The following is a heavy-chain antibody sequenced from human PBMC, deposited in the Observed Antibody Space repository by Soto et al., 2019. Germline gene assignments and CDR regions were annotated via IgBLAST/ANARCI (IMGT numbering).Heavy chain of an antibody. D-gene: IGHD2-2*01. Sequence: XDSLKVSCKSSGNSFTSYWIGLVLQMPGKGLEWMGIIYPGDSDTRYSPSFQGQVTISADKSISTAYLQWSSLKASDTAMYYCARHGRGGDTYCTSTSCPGMDVWAQGTTVIVSS. J-gene: IGHJ6*02. CDR1: GNSFTSYW. CDR2: IYPGDSDT. V-gene: IGHV5-51*01. CDR3: ARHGRGGDTYCTSTSCPGMDV.